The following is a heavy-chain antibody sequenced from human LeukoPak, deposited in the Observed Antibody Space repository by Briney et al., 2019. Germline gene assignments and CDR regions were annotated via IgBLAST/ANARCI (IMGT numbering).Heavy chain of an antibody. CDR3: ARDPGRWQQLGYFDY. V-gene: IGHV4-61*03. J-gene: IGHJ4*02. CDR1: GGSVSNGSYY. D-gene: IGHD5-24*01. CDR2: ISYSGST. Sequence: SETPSLTCTVSGGSVSNGSYYWSWIRQPPGKGLEWIGYISYSGSTNYNPFLKSRVTMSVVTSKNHFSLRLSSVTAADTAVYYCARDPGRWQQLGYFDYWGQGSLVTVSS.